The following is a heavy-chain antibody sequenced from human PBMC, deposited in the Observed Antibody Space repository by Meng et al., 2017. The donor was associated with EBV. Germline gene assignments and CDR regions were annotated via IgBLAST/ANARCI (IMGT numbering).Heavy chain of an antibody. J-gene: IGHJ4*02. CDR3: ASWLDYFYY. D-gene: IGHD5-12*01. CDR1: CYSFTRYC. Sequence: VQLCQSVAEGKIPVSSSASQLKNSCYSFTRYCLSSVRQDPRQGLVWLGWVITYNGNTNYAQKLKGRVTMSADTSTSPAYLELRSLRSADTAVYYCASWLDYFYYWGQGTLVTVSS. V-gene: IGHV1-18*01. CDR2: VITYNGNT.